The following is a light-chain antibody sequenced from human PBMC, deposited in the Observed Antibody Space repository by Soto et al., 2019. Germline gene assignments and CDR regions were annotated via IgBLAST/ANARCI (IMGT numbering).Light chain of an antibody. CDR2: AAS. CDR3: QQYGSSPLT. CDR1: QSVSSSY. Sequence: EIVLTQSPGTLSLSPGERATLSCSASQSVSSSYLAWYQQKPGQAPRLLIYAASSRATGIPDRFSGSGSGTDFTLTISRLQPEDFAVYYCQQYGSSPLTFGQGTKVDI. J-gene: IGKJ1*01. V-gene: IGKV3-20*01.